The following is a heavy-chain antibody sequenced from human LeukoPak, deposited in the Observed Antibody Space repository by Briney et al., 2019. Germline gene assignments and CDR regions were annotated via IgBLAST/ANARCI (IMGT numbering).Heavy chain of an antibody. Sequence: GGSLRLSCAASGFTFSSYAMSWVRQSPGKGLEWVSAISRSGGITYYADSVKGRFTISRDNPKNTLYLQMNSLRAEDTAVYYCPRNGTYYCDHWGQGTLVTVSS. CDR3: PRNGTYYCDH. CDR1: GFTFSSYA. J-gene: IGHJ4*02. V-gene: IGHV3-23*01. CDR2: ISRSGGIT. D-gene: IGHD3-22*01.